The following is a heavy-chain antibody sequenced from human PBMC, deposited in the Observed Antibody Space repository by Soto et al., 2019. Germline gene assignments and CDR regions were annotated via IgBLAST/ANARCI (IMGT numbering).Heavy chain of an antibody. CDR3: ARPERGVTVILKVAD. Sequence: ASVKVPCKASGYTFTSYGISWVRQAPGQGLEWMGWISAYNCNTNYAQKLQGRVTMTTDTSTSTAYMELRSLRSDDTAVYYCARPERGVTVILKVADWGQGPLVTVAS. CDR1: GYTFTSYG. D-gene: IGHD2-21*02. J-gene: IGHJ4*02. V-gene: IGHV1-18*04. CDR2: ISAYNCNT.